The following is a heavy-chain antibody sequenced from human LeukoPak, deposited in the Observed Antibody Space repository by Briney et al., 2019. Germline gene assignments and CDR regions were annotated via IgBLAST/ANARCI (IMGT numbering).Heavy chain of an antibody. V-gene: IGHV1-2*02. Sequence: ASVKVSCKTSGYVFTGYYIHWVRQAPGQGLEWMGWINPNTGDTNYTQKFQGRVIMTRDTSITTAYMDLIRLKSDDTAVYYCARDEIGGSNWFDPWGQGTLVTVSS. J-gene: IGHJ5*02. CDR3: ARDEIGGSNWFDP. D-gene: IGHD3-10*01. CDR2: INPNTGDT. CDR1: GYVFTGYY.